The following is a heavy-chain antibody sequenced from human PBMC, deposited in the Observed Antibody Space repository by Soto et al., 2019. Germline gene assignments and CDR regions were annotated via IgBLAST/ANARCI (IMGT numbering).Heavy chain of an antibody. D-gene: IGHD3-9*01. CDR2: ISAYNGNT. V-gene: IGHV1-18*01. J-gene: IGHJ3*02. CDR1: GYTFTSYG. CDR3: ARGQSFYDILTGYSDDAFDI. Sequence: ASVKVSCKASGYTFTSYGISWVRQAPGQGLEWMGWISAYNGNTNYAQKLQGRVTMTTDTSTSTAYMELRSLSSEDTAVYYCARGQSFYDILTGYSDDAFDIWGQGTMVTVSS.